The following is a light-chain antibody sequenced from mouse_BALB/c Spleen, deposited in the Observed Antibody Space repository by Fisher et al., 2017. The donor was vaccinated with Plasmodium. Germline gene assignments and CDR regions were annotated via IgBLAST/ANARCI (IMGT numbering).Light chain of an antibody. J-gene: IGKJ5*01. V-gene: IGKV1-110*01. CDR1: QSLVHSYGDTY. CDR2: KVS. Sequence: VMTQSPLSLPVSLGDQASISCRSSQSLVHSYGDTYLHWYLQKPGQSPKLLIYKVSNRFSGVPDRFNGGGSGTDFTLKISRVEAEDLGVYFCFQSTHIPLTFGAGTKLELK. CDR3: FQSTHIPLT.